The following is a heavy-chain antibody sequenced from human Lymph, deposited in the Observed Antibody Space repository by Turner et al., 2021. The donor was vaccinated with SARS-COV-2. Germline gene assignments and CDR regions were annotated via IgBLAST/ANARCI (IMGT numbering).Heavy chain of an antibody. J-gene: IGHJ4*02. CDR1: GFTFSSYA. CDR3: AKGGGWGYQLGVYFDY. V-gene: IGHV3-23*01. CDR2: ISVSGGST. D-gene: IGHD2-2*01. Sequence: EVQLLESGGGLVQPGGSLRLSCAASGFTFSSYAMSWVRQAPGKGMEWCSAISVSGGSTYYADSVKGRFTISRDNSKNTLYLQMNSLRAEDTAVYYCAKGGGWGYQLGVYFDYWGQGTLVTVSS.